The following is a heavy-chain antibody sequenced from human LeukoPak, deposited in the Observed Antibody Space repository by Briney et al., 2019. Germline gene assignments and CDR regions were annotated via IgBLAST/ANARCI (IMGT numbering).Heavy chain of an antibody. J-gene: IGHJ4*02. D-gene: IGHD3-3*01. Sequence: SETLSLTCTVSGGSISSGDYYWSWIRQPPGKGLEWIGYIYYSGSTYYNPSLKSRVTISVDTSKNQFSLKLSSVTAADTAVYYCARRYYDFWSGSINYFDYWGQGTLVTVSS. CDR1: GGSISSGDYY. V-gene: IGHV4-30-4*08. CDR3: ARRYYDFWSGSINYFDY. CDR2: IYYSGST.